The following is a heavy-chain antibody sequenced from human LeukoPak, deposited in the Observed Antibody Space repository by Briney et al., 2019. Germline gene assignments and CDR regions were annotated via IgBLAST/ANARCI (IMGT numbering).Heavy chain of an antibody. Sequence: GGSLRLSCAASGFTFSSYAMSWVRQAPGKGLEWVSAISGSGGSTYYAGSVKGRFTISRDNAKNSLYLQMNSLRAEDTAFYHCARDDNWGFDYWGQGALVTVSS. D-gene: IGHD7-27*01. CDR1: GFTFSSYA. CDR2: ISGSGGST. V-gene: IGHV3-23*01. J-gene: IGHJ4*02. CDR3: ARDDNWGFDY.